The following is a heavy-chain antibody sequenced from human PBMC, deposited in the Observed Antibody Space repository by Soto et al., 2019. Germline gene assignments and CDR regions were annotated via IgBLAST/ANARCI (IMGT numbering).Heavy chain of an antibody. CDR1: GGSVSSGSYY. CDR3: ARYVHQLDCPPPDGMDV. CDR2: IYYSGST. V-gene: IGHV4-61*01. J-gene: IGHJ6*02. D-gene: IGHD2-21*02. Sequence: SETLSLTCTVSGGSVSSGSYYWSWIRQPPGKGLEWIGYIYYSGSTNYNPSLKSRVTISVDTSKNQFSLKLSSVTAADTAVYYCARYVHQLDCPPPDGMDVWGQRTTVTVSS.